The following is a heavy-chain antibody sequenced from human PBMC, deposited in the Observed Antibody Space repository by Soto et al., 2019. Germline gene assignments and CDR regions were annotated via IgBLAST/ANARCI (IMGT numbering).Heavy chain of an antibody. CDR3: AKREFDSSGYIDY. CDR2: ISGSGGSI. Sequence: EVQLLESGGGLVQPGGSLRLSCAASGFTFSSYAMSWVRQAPGKGLEWVSAISGSGGSIYYADSVKGRFTISRDNSKNTLYLQTNSLRAEDTAVYYCAKREFDSSGYIDYWGQGTLVTVSS. J-gene: IGHJ4*02. D-gene: IGHD3-22*01. V-gene: IGHV3-23*01. CDR1: GFTFSSYA.